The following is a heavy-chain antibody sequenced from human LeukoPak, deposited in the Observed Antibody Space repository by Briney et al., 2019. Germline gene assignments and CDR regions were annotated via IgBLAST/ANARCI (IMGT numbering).Heavy chain of an antibody. D-gene: IGHD5-18*01. CDR2: INPNSGGT. V-gene: IGHV1-2*02. CDR1: GYTFTGYY. Sequence: ASVKVSCKASGYTFTGYYMHWVRQAPGQGLEWMGWINPNSGGTNYAQKFQGRVTMTRDTSISTAYMELSSLRSEDTAVYYCARGLARTSMVTREGVRFDYWGQGTLVTVSS. CDR3: ARGLARTSMVTREGVRFDY. J-gene: IGHJ4*02.